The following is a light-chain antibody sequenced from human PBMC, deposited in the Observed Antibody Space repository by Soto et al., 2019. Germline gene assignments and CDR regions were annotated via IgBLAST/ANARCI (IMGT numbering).Light chain of an antibody. Sequence: EIVLTQSPGTLSMSPGERATLSCRASQSVSSTYLAWYQHKPGQAPRLLIYGASNRASGIPDRFSGSGSGTDFTLTISRLEPEDFAXXYXXQYDGSPRTFGQGTKVDVK. CDR3: XQYDGSPRT. V-gene: IGKV3-20*01. J-gene: IGKJ1*01. CDR2: GAS. CDR1: QSVSSTY.